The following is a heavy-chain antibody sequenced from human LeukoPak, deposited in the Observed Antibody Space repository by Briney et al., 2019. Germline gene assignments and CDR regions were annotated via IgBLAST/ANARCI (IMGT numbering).Heavy chain of an antibody. CDR2: ISGSGGST. D-gene: IGHD3-10*01. CDR3: AKDMHVLLWFGESPGAFDI. V-gene: IGHV3-23*01. J-gene: IGHJ3*02. Sequence: GGSLRLSCAASGFTFSSYAMSWVRQAPGKGLEWVSAISGSGGSTYYADSVKGRFTISRDNSKNTLYLQMNSLRAEDTAVYYCAKDMHVLLWFGESPGAFDIWGQGTMVTVSS. CDR1: GFTFSSYA.